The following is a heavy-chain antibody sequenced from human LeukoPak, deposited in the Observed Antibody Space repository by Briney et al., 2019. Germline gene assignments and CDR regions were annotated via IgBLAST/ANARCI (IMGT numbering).Heavy chain of an antibody. D-gene: IGHD3-10*01. V-gene: IGHV4-39*07. CDR3: ARSDSGSGYPF. CDR1: GGSISSSSYY. Sequence: PSETLSLTCTVPGGSISSSSYYWGWIRQPPGKGLEWIGSIYYSGSTYYNPSLKSRVTISVDTSKNQFSLKLSSVTAADTAVYFCARSDSGSGYPFWGQGTLVTVSS. CDR2: IYYSGST. J-gene: IGHJ4*02.